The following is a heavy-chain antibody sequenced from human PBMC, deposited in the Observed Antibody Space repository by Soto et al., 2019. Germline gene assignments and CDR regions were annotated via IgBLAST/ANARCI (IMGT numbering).Heavy chain of an antibody. CDR1: GGSISSYY. CDR3: ARLIYCSIGGCVFDY. CDR2: IYYSGST. J-gene: IGHJ4*02. V-gene: IGHV4-59*01. D-gene: IGHD2-15*01. Sequence: SETLSLTCTVSGGSISSYYWSWIRQPPGKGLEWIGYIYYSGSTNYNPSLKSRVTISVDTSKNQFSLKLSSVTAADTAVYYFARLIYCSIGGCVFDYWGLGTLVTVSS.